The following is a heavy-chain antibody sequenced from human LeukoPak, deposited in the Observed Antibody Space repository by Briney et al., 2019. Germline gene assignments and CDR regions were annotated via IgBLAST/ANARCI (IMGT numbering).Heavy chain of an antibody. V-gene: IGHV3-30*18. J-gene: IGHJ4*02. CDR3: AKGLYGSGTSNGDYFDY. CDR1: GFTFSNYG. Sequence: PGGSLRLSCAASGFTFSNYGMHWVRQAPGKGLEWVAVISYDGSNKYYADSVKGRFTISRDNSKNTLYLQMNSLRAEDTAVYYCAKGLYGSGTSNGDYFDYWGQGTLVTVSS. D-gene: IGHD3-10*01. CDR2: ISYDGSNK.